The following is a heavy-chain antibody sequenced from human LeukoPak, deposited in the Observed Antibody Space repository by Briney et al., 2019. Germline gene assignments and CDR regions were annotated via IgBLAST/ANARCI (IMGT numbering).Heavy chain of an antibody. V-gene: IGHV3-66*01. CDR1: GFTFSTYG. CDR2: IYSGGST. J-gene: IGHJ4*02. Sequence: GGSLRLSCAASGFTFSTYGMHWVRQAPGKGLEWVSVIYSGGSTYYADSVKGRFTISRDNSKNTLYLQMNSLRAEDTAVYYCARVGESSGWPEFYFDYWGQGTLVTVSS. CDR3: ARVGESSGWPEFYFDY. D-gene: IGHD6-19*01.